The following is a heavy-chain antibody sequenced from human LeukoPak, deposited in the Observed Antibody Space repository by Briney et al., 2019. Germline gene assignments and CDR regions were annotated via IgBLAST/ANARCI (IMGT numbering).Heavy chain of an antibody. J-gene: IGHJ4*02. D-gene: IGHD4-17*01. CDR2: ISGSGGST. CDR1: GFTFSSYA. Sequence: GGSLRLSCAASGFTFSSYAMSWVRQAPGKGLEWVSAISGSGGSTYYADSVKGRFTISRDNSKNTLYLQMNSLRAEDTAVYYCARDPLDDDYGEGGWGQGTLVTVSS. CDR3: ARDPLDDDYGEGG. V-gene: IGHV3-23*01.